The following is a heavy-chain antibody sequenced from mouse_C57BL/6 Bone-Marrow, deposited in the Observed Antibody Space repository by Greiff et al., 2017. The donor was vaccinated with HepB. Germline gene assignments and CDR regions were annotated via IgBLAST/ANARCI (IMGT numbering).Heavy chain of an antibody. D-gene: IGHD3-2*02. Sequence: EVQLQQSGAELVRPGASVKLSCTASGFNIKDDYMHWVKQRPEQGLEWIGWIDPENGDTEYASKFKGKATITADTSSNTAYMQLSSLTSEDTAVYYCTITSDSSGYVGYWGQGTTLTFSS. V-gene: IGHV14-4*01. J-gene: IGHJ2*01. CDR2: IDPENGDT. CDR1: GFNIKDDY. CDR3: TITSDSSGYVGY.